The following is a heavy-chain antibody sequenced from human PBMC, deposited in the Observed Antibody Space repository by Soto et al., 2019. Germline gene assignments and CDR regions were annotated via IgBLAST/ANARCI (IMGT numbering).Heavy chain of an antibody. V-gene: IGHV3-7*01. CDR3: ARDVSTSCYLCSVYYYYYMDV. Sequence: GGSLRLSCAASGFTFSSYWMSWVRQAPGKGLEWVANIKQDGSEKYYVDSVKGRFTISRDNAKNSLYLEMNSLRAEDTAVYYCARDVSTSCYLCSVYYYYYMDVWGKGTTVTVSS. CDR2: IKQDGSEK. J-gene: IGHJ6*03. CDR1: GFTFSSYW. D-gene: IGHD2-2*01.